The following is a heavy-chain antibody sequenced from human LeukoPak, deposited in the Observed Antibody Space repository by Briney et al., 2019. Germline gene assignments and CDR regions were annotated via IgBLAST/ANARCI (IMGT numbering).Heavy chain of an antibody. D-gene: IGHD6-6*01. V-gene: IGHV4-39*01. CDR1: GGSISSSSYY. CDR3: ASSSIAATYDY. J-gene: IGHJ4*02. CDR2: LYYGGST. Sequence: SETLSLTCTVSGGSISSSSYYWGWIRQPPGKGLEWIGSLYYGGSTYHNPSLKSRVTISVDTSKNQFSLKLSSVTAADTAFYFCASSSIAATYDYWGQGALVTVSS.